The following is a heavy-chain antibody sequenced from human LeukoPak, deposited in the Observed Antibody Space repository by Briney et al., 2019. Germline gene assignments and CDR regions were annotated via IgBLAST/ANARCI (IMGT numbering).Heavy chain of an antibody. D-gene: IGHD2-15*01. Sequence: PGGSLRLSCAASGFTFNIYAMSWVRQAPGKGLEWVSAISETSRKTYYADSVKGRFTISRDNSKNTVYMQMSSLRAEDTATYYCAKDYCRDGNCPFPFLDSWGQGTQVTVSS. V-gene: IGHV3-23*01. CDR1: GFTFNIYA. CDR3: AKDYCRDGNCPFPFLDS. CDR2: ISETSRKT. J-gene: IGHJ4*02.